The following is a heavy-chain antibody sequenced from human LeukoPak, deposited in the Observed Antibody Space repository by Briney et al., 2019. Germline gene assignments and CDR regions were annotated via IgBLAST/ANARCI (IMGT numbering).Heavy chain of an antibody. CDR2: IYSGGST. CDR3: AREYCSGGSCYGEYYYDSED. J-gene: IGHJ4*02. Sequence: GGSLRLSCAASGLTVSSNYMSWVRQAPGKGLEWVPVIYSGGSTYYADSVKGRFTISRDNSKNTLYLQMNSLRAEDTAVYYCAREYCSGGSCYGEYYYDSEDWGQGTLVTVSS. V-gene: IGHV3-53*01. CDR1: GLTVSSNY. D-gene: IGHD2-15*01.